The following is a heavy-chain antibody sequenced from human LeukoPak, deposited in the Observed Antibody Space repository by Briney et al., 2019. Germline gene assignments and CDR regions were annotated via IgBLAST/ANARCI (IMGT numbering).Heavy chain of an antibody. Sequence: ASVKVSCKASGYTFTSYGISWVRQAPGQGLEWMGWISAYNGNTNYAQKLQGRVTTTTDTSTSTAYMELRSLRSDDTAVYYCARVRSIIAVAGTGDYWGQGTLVTVSS. V-gene: IGHV1-18*01. CDR2: ISAYNGNT. D-gene: IGHD6-19*01. CDR3: ARVRSIIAVAGTGDY. J-gene: IGHJ4*02. CDR1: GYTFTSYG.